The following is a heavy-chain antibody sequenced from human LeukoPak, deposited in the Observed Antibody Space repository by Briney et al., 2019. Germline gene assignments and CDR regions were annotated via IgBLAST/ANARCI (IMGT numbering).Heavy chain of an antibody. CDR1: GFTFSSYS. CDR3: VRGPLGLRLGELSLKTNDY. V-gene: IGHV3-21*01. Sequence: GGSLRLSCAASGFTFSSYSMNWVRQAPGKGLEWVSSFSSSSSYIYYADSVKGRFTISRDNAKNSLYLQMNSLRAEDTAVYYCVRGPLGLRLGELSLKTNDYWGQGTLVTVSS. J-gene: IGHJ4*02. CDR2: FSSSSSYI. D-gene: IGHD3-16*02.